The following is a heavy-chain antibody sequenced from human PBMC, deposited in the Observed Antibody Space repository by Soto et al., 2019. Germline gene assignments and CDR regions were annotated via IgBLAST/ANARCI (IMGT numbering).Heavy chain of an antibody. V-gene: IGHV3-11*06. CDR2: ISSSSSYT. CDR3: AREAPPDSSGFYFDY. D-gene: IGHD3-22*01. J-gene: IGHJ4*02. Sequence: GGSLRLSCAASGFTFSDYYMSWIRQAPGKGLEWVSYISSSSSYTNYADSVKGRFTISRDNAKNSLYLQMNSLRAEDTAVYYCAREAPPDSSGFYFDYWGQGTLVTVSS. CDR1: GFTFSDYY.